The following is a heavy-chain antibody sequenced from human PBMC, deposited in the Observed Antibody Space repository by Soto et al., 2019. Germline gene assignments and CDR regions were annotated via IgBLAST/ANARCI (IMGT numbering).Heavy chain of an antibody. J-gene: IGHJ4*02. Sequence: QVQLVQSGAKVMEPGASVKVSCEASGYTFTSYGLSWVRQAPGLGLEWMGWISTYSGNTKYGQQFQGRVSMTTDTSTSTAYMELRKLISDDPAVYYCARDNGQWMVNDWGQGTLNIVSS. CDR3: ARDNGQWMVND. D-gene: IGHD6-19*01. CDR2: ISTYSGNT. V-gene: IGHV1-18*01. CDR1: GYTFTSYG.